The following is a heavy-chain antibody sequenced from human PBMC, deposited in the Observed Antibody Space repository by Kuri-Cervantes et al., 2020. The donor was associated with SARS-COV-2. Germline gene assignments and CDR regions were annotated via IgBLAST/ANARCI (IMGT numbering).Heavy chain of an antibody. CDR1: GGSISSSSYY. D-gene: IGHD1-1*01. Sequence: SETLSLTCSVSGGSISSSSYYWGWVRQPPGKGLEWIGSIYYRGSTYYNPSVKSRVTISIDTSQNQFSLRLTSVTAADTAVYYCAREAQDSDNNFYAMDVWGQGTTATVPS. CDR3: AREAQDSDNNFYAMDV. J-gene: IGHJ6*02. V-gene: IGHV4-39*07. CDR2: IYYRGST.